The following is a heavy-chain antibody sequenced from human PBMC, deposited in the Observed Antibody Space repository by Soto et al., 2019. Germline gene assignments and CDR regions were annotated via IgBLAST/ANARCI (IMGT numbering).Heavy chain of an antibody. CDR1: GFTIVDYA. D-gene: IGHD3-10*01. CDR2: ISWNSGSI. J-gene: IGHJ6*02. Sequence: SCPACGFTIVDYAMHWIRQTSGKGLAWVSGISWNSGSIGYADSVKGRFTISRDNAKNSLYLQMNSLRAEDTALYYCAKPRGRFGELLLSEFYYYYGMDVWGQGTTVTVSS. CDR3: AKPRGRFGELLLSEFYYYYGMDV. V-gene: IGHV3-9*01.